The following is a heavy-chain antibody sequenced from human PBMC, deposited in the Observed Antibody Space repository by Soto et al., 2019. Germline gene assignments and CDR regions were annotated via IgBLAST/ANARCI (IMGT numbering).Heavy chain of an antibody. CDR2: INAGNGNT. D-gene: IGHD6-19*01. J-gene: IGHJ4*02. V-gene: IGHV1-3*01. CDR3: ARDLGGWPDY. CDR1: GYTFTSYA. Sequence: QVQLVQSGAEVKKPGASVKVSCKASGYTFTSYAIHWVRQAPGQRLEWMGWINAGNGNTKYSQKFQDRVTITRDTSASTAYMELSSLRAEDTVVYDCARDLGGWPDYWGQGTRVTVSS.